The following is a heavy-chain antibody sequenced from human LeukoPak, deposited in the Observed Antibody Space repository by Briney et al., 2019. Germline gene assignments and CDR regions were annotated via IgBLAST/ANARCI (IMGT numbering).Heavy chain of an antibody. CDR1: GGSISSYY. Sequence: SETLSLTCTVSGGSISSYYWSWIRQPPGKGLEWIGYIYYSGSTNYNPSLKGRVTISVDTSKNQFSPKLSSVTAADTAVYYCARSEVLLWFGELRPDAFDIWGQGTMVTVSS. V-gene: IGHV4-59*01. CDR2: IYYSGST. CDR3: ARSEVLLWFGELRPDAFDI. D-gene: IGHD3-10*01. J-gene: IGHJ3*02.